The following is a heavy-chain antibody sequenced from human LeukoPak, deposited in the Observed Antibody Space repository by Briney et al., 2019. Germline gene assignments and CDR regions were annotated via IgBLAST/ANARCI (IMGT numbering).Heavy chain of an antibody. Sequence: GGSLRLSCAASGFTFSNYAMSWDRQAPGKGLEWVSAISGSGGSTYYADSVKGRFTISRDNSKNTLYLQMNSLRAEDTAVYYCAKIPPDCSGGICYLNWFDPWGQGTLVTVSS. D-gene: IGHD2-15*01. J-gene: IGHJ5*02. CDR3: AKIPPDCSGGICYLNWFDP. V-gene: IGHV3-23*01. CDR1: GFTFSNYA. CDR2: ISGSGGST.